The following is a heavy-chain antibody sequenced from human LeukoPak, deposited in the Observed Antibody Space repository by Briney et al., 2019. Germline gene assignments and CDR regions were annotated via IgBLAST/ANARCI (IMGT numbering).Heavy chain of an antibody. CDR1: GSTFSSYA. Sequence: GRSLRLSCAASGSTFSSYAMHWVRQAPGKGLEWVAVISYDGSNKYYADSVKGRFTISRDNSKNTLYLQMNSLRAEDTAVYYCAREDYYDSSGPFDYWGQGTLVTVSS. CDR3: AREDYYDSSGPFDY. CDR2: ISYDGSNK. D-gene: IGHD3-22*01. V-gene: IGHV3-30-3*01. J-gene: IGHJ4*02.